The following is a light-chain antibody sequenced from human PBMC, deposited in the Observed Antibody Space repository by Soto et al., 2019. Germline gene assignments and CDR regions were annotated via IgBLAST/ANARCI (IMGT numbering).Light chain of an antibody. Sequence: QAAVTRRAWVSGCSGQSITISCTGTSSDVGGYNYVSWYQQHPGKAPKLMIYEVSNRPSGVSNRFSGSKSGNTASLTISGLQAEDEADYYCSSYTSSSTLYVFGTGTKVTVL. CDR2: EVS. V-gene: IGLV2-14*01. J-gene: IGLJ1*01. CDR3: SSYTSSSTLYV. CDR1: SSDVGGYNY.